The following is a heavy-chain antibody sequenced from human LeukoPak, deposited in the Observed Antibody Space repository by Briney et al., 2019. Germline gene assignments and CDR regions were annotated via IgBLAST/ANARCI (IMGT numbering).Heavy chain of an antibody. V-gene: IGHV4-34*01. CDR2: INHSGST. CDR3: ARGHRNVEVDYYYMDV. J-gene: IGHJ6*03. CDR1: GGSFSGYY. D-gene: IGHD5-24*01. Sequence: PSETLSLTCAVYGGSFSGYYWSWIRQPPGKGLEWIGEINHSGSTNYNPSLKSRVTISVDTSKNQFSLKLRSVTAADTAVYYCARGHRNVEVDYYYMDVWGKGTTVTVSS.